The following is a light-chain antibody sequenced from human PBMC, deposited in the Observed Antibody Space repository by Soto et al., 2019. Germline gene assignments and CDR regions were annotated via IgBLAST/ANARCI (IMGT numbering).Light chain of an antibody. Sequence: QSVLTQPASVSGSPGQSITISCTGTSSDVGDYNYVSWYQQHPGKAPKLMIFDVSNRHSGVSNRFSGSNSGNTASLTISGLQAEDEAEYYCSSCTSSSTYVFGTGTKVTVL. CDR2: DVS. CDR3: SSCTSSSTYV. CDR1: SSDVGDYNY. V-gene: IGLV2-14*01. J-gene: IGLJ1*01.